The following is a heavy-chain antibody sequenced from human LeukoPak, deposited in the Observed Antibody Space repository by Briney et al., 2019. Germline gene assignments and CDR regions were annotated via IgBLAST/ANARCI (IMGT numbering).Heavy chain of an antibody. Sequence: GGSLRLSCAASGFTFSTYWMHWVRQAPGKGLLWVSRINSDGSSATYADSVKGRFNISRDNAKNTLYLQMNSLRAEDTAVYYCASHRVVRGVCDPWGQGTLVTVSS. V-gene: IGHV3-74*01. J-gene: IGHJ5*02. CDR3: ASHRVVRGVCDP. D-gene: IGHD3-10*01. CDR2: INSDGSSA. CDR1: GFTFSTYW.